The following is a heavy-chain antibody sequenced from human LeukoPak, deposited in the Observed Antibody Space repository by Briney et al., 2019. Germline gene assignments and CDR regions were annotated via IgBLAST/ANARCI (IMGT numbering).Heavy chain of an antibody. J-gene: IGHJ5*02. V-gene: IGHV5-51*01. D-gene: IGHD1-26*01. Sequence: GESLKISCKGSGHIFNNYWIGWVRQMPGKGLEWMGIIYPDDSDTRYSPSFEGQVTISADKSISTAYLQWSSLKASDSAMYYCARHGISVLLSPGIARIDPWGQGTLVTVSS. CDR1: GHIFNNYW. CDR3: ARHGISVLLSPGIARIDP. CDR2: IYPDDSDT.